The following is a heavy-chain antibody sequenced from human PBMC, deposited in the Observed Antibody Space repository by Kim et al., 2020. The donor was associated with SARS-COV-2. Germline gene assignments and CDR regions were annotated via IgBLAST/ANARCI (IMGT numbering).Heavy chain of an antibody. Sequence: SETLSLTCTVSGGSISSYYWSWIRQPAGKGLEWIGRIYTSGSTNYNPSLKSRVTMSVDTSKNQFSLKLSSVTAADTAVYYCAATGYSSSWSIRSGVDYWGQGTLVTVSS. CDR1: GGSISSYY. D-gene: IGHD6-13*01. V-gene: IGHV4-4*07. J-gene: IGHJ4*02. CDR3: AATGYSSSWSIRSGVDY. CDR2: IYTSGST.